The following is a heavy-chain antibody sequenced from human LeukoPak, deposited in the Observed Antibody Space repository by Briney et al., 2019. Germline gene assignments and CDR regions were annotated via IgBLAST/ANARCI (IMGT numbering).Heavy chain of an antibody. Sequence: GGSLRLPCAASRFTFSSYTMNWVRQAPGKGLEWVSSISSSGTYIYYADSVKGRFSISRDNAKNSLYLQMNSLRVEDTAVYYCAREDATAFDYWGQGTLVTVSS. D-gene: IGHD4-17*01. CDR2: ISSSGTYI. CDR3: AREDATAFDY. J-gene: IGHJ4*02. V-gene: IGHV3-21*01. CDR1: RFTFSSYT.